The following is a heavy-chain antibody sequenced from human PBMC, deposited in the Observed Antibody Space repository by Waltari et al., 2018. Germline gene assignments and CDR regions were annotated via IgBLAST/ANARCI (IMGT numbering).Heavy chain of an antibody. D-gene: IGHD5-18*01. CDR1: GYTFTGYY. Sequence: QVQLVQSGAEVKKPGDPVKVSCKASGYTFTGYYMHWVRQAPGQGLEWMGWSNPNSGGTNDAQKFQGRVTMTRDTSISTAYMELGRLRSDDTAVYYCARGVDTAENWGQGTLVTVSS. J-gene: IGHJ4*02. CDR2: SNPNSGGT. CDR3: ARGVDTAEN. V-gene: IGHV1-2*02.